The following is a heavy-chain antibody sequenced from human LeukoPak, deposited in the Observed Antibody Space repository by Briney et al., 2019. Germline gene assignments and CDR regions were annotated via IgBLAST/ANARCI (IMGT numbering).Heavy chain of an antibody. CDR2: IIPIFGTA. CDR1: GYTFTSYA. D-gene: IGHD1-26*01. V-gene: IGHV1-69*13. Sequence: ASVKVSCKASGYTFTSYAMHWVRQAPGQRLEWMGGIIPIFGTANYAQKFQGRVTITADESTSTAYMELSSLRSEDTAVYYCARDPGGSYYFDYWGQGTLVTVSS. CDR3: ARDPGGSYYFDY. J-gene: IGHJ4*02.